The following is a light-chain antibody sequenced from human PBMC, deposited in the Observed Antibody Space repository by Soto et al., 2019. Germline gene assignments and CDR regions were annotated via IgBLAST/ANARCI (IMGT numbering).Light chain of an antibody. CDR2: EVN. J-gene: IGLJ3*02. CDR1: SSDVGAYNY. CDR3: TSYAGNNLWG. Sequence: QSALTQPPSASGSPGQSVTISCTGTSSDVGAYNYVSWYQQYPGKAPKLMIYEVNKRPSGVPDRFSGSKSGKTASLTVSGPALEEGANYNRTSYAGNNLWGLGGGPKLT. V-gene: IGLV2-8*01.